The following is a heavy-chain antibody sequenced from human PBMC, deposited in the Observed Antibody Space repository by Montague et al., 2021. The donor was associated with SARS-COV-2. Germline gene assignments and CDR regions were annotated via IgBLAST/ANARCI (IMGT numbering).Heavy chain of an antibody. CDR2: IIEHGGDE. D-gene: IGHD2-15*01. V-gene: IGHV3-23*01. J-gene: IGHJ6*02. CDR1: GFPFRIYA. CDR3: VRDSCYPNTVCYGDFIDV. Sequence: SLRLSCPASGFPFRIYATSWVRQAPGEGLEWVSGIIEHGGDEYYADSVKGRFTISRDRSTDKLYLQMNSLRAEDTAVYYCVRDSCYPNTVCYGDFIDVWGQGIPVTVSS.